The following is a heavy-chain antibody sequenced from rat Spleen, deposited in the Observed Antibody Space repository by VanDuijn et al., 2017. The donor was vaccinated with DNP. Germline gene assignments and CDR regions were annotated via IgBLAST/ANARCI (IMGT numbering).Heavy chain of an antibody. CDR1: GFTFSDYG. D-gene: IGHD3-8*01. CDR2: ISPDGGKS. J-gene: IGHJ2*01. CDR3: TSNPHIRTAAPFDY. V-gene: IGHV5S13*01. Sequence: EVQLVESDGGLVQPGRSLKLSCAASGFTFSDYGMSWVRQAPTKGLEWIASISPDGGKSFYRDSVKGRFSISRDNAKSTLYLQVNSLRSEDTATYYCTSNPHIRTAAPFDYWGQGVMVTVSS.